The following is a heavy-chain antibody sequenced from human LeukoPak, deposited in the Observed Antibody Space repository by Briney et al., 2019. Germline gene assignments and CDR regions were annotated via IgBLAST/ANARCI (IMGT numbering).Heavy chain of an antibody. V-gene: IGHV3-30*02. CDR1: GFTFSSYG. CDR2: IRYDGSNK. J-gene: IGHJ4*02. D-gene: IGHD6-13*01. CDR3: AKDCLAAAGTADY. Sequence: GGSLRLSCAASGFTFSSYGMHWVRQAPGKGLEWVAFIRYDGSNKYYADSVKGRFTISRDNSKNTLYLQMNSLRAEDTAVYYCAKDCLAAAGTADYWGQGTLVTVSS.